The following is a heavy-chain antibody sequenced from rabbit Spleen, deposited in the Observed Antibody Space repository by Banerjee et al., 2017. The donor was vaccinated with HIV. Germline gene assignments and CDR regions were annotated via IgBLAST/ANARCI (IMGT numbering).Heavy chain of an antibody. CDR2: IDTGSSGFT. Sequence: QSLEESGRDLVKPGASLTLTCTASGFSFSSSDYMCWVRQAPGKGLEWIVCIDTGSSGFTYFASWAKGRFTISKTSSTTVTLQMTSLTAADTATYFCARDTGSSFSSYGMDLWGQGTLVTVS. CDR3: ARDTGSSFSSYGMDL. V-gene: IGHV1S40*01. J-gene: IGHJ6*01. D-gene: IGHD8-1*01. CDR1: GFSFSSSDY.